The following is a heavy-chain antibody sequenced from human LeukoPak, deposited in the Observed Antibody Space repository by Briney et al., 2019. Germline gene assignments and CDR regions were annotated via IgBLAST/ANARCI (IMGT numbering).Heavy chain of an antibody. CDR2: IYYSGST. CDR3: ARHQFLLWFGELRLPPFDY. CDR1: SGSISSSTYY. J-gene: IGHJ4*02. Sequence: SETLSLTCTVSSGSISSSTYYWGWIRQPPGKGLEWIGSIYYSGSTTYDPSLKSRVTISVDTSKNQFSLKLTSVTAADPAVYYCARHQFLLWFGELRLPPFDYWGQGTLVTVSS. V-gene: IGHV4-39*01. D-gene: IGHD3-10*01.